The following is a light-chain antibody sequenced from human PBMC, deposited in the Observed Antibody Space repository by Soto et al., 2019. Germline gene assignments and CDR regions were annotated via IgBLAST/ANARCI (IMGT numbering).Light chain of an antibody. Sequence: EIVVTQSPATLSVSPGERATLSCRASQSVGNNFAWYQQKPGQDPRLLIFATSTRATGVPARFSGSGSGTEFTLTISSLQCEDFAVYYCQQYGDWPLTFGGGAKVEIE. J-gene: IGKJ4*01. CDR2: ATS. CDR1: QSVGNN. V-gene: IGKV3-15*01. CDR3: QQYGDWPLT.